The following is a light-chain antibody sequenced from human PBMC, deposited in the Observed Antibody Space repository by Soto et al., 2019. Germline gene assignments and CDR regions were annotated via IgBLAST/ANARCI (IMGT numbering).Light chain of an antibody. J-gene: IGKJ4*01. CDR2: RVS. V-gene: IGKV3-20*01. CDR3: QQYGNLPLT. CDR1: QTITT. Sequence: IVLTHAPGSLSLSPGEIAALSCRASQTITTLAWYQRKPGQAPRLLIYRVSSRATGVPDRFSGSGSGTDYTLTISRLEPEDFAVYYCQQYGNLPLTFGGGTKVDIK.